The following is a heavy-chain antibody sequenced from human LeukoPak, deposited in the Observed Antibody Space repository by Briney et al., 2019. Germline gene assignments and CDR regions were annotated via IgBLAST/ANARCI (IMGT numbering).Heavy chain of an antibody. CDR2: IYSGGDT. Sequence: GGSLRLSCAASGFTVSGNYMSWVRQAPGKGLEWVSVIYSGGDTYSADSVKGRFTISRDNSKNTVYLQMNSLRAEDTAVYYCARDWSGSYYFDYWGQGTLVTVSS. J-gene: IGHJ4*02. CDR3: ARDWSGSYYFDY. V-gene: IGHV3-53*01. D-gene: IGHD1-26*01. CDR1: GFTVSGNY.